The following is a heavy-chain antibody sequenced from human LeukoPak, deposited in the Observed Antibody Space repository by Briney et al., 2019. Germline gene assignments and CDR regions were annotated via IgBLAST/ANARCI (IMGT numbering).Heavy chain of an antibody. CDR3: ARDLAHEGAFDI. Sequence: ASVKVSCKASGYTFTSSDIHWVRQATGQGLEWMGWMNPNSGNTGYAQKFQGRITMTRNTSISTAYMELNSLRAEDTAVYYCARDLAHEGAFDIWGQGTMVTVSS. CDR1: GYTFTSSD. V-gene: IGHV1-8*01. J-gene: IGHJ3*02. CDR2: MNPNSGNT.